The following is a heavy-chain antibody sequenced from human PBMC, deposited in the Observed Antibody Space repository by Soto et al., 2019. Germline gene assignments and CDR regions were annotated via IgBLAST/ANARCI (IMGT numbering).Heavy chain of an antibody. CDR2: ISGSGGAT. CDR3: AKAHIGAMAPFDS. CDR1: GFSFSSYT. Sequence: GGSLRLSCAASGFSFSSYTMSWVRQAPGKTLEWVSTISGSGGATYYADSVKGRFTISRDNSKNTLYLQVNSLRADDTAVYYCAKAHIGAMAPFDSWGQGTLVTVYS. J-gene: IGHJ4*02. D-gene: IGHD2-8*01. V-gene: IGHV3-23*01.